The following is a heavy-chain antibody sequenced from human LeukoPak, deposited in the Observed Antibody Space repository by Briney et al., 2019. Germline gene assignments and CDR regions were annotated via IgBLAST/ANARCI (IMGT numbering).Heavy chain of an antibody. D-gene: IGHD2-2*02. V-gene: IGHV4-59*01. CDR2: IYYSGST. J-gene: IGHJ5*02. Sequence: SETLSLTCTVSGGSISNYYWSWIRQPAGEGLEWIGYIYYSGSTNYNPSLKSRVTISVDTSKNQFSLKLSSVTAADTAVYYCARAGIYCSSTSCYTGNWFDPWGQGTLVTVSS. CDR3: ARAGIYCSSTSCYTGNWFDP. CDR1: GGSISNYY.